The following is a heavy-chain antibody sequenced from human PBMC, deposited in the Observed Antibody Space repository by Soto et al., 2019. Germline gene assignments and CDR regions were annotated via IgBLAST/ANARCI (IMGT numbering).Heavy chain of an antibody. CDR2: IYYSGST. D-gene: IGHD2-21*01. CDR1: GGSIISGGYY. J-gene: IGHJ4*02. Sequence: PSEALSLTCTVSGGSIISGGYYWSLIRQHPGKGLEWIGYIYYSGSTYYNPSLKSRVTISVDTSKNQFSLKLSSVTAADTAVYYCARTCGDGPRFYYRGQGTLVTVSS. V-gene: IGHV4-31*03. CDR3: ARTCGDGPRFYY.